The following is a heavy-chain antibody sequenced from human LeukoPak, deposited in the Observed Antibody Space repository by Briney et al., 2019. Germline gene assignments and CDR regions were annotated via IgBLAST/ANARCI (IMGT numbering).Heavy chain of an antibody. V-gene: IGHV4-30-4*01. CDR2: IYYSGGT. CDR1: GGSISSGDYY. D-gene: IGHD3-10*01. Sequence: SETLSLTCTVSGGSISSGDYYWSWIRQPPGKGLEWIGYIYYSGGTYYNPSLKSRVTISVDTSKNQLSLKLSSVTAADTAVYYCARSNYYGSGSYYMDVGFDYWGQGTLVTVSS. CDR3: ARSNYYGSGSYYMDVGFDY. J-gene: IGHJ4*02.